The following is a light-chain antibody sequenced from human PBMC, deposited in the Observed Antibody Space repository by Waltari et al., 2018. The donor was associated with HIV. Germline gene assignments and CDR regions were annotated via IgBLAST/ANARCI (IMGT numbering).Light chain of an antibody. Sequence: QSVLTQPPSVSGAPGQRVTISCTGSSSNIGAGYDVHWYQQLPGTAPNLLIYGNSNRPSGVPDRFSGSKSGTSAFLAITGLQAEDEADYYCQSYDSSLSGSGVFGTGTKVTVL. CDR3: QSYDSSLSGSGV. CDR1: SSNIGAGYD. CDR2: GNS. V-gene: IGLV1-40*01. J-gene: IGLJ1*01.